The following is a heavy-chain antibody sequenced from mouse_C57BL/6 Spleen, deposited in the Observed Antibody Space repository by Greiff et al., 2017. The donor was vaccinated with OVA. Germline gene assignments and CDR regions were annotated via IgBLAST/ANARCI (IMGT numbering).Heavy chain of an antibody. V-gene: IGHV14-3*01. D-gene: IGHD1-1*01. CDR1: GFNIKNTY. Sequence: VQLKESVAELVRPGASVKLSCTASGFNIKNTYMHWVKQRPEQGLEWIGRIDPGNGNTNYAPKFKGKATITADTSSNTAYLQLSSLTSEDTAIYYCASGAVAWYFDVWGTGTTVTVSS. CDR2: IDPGNGNT. CDR3: ASGAVAWYFDV. J-gene: IGHJ1*03.